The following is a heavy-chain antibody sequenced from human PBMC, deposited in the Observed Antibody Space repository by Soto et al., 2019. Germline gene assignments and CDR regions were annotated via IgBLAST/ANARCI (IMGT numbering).Heavy chain of an antibody. Sequence: VQLQQWGAGLLKPSETLSLTCAVYGGSFSGYYWSWIRQPPGKGLEWIGEANPGGSTNYNPSLKSRVTISVDTSKNPFSLKLNSVTSADTAVYYCARGLSFSGYYYYMDVWGKGTTVTVSS. CDR2: ANPGGST. CDR3: ARGLSFSGYYYYMDV. CDR1: GGSFSGYY. D-gene: IGHD3-3*02. J-gene: IGHJ6*03. V-gene: IGHV4-34*01.